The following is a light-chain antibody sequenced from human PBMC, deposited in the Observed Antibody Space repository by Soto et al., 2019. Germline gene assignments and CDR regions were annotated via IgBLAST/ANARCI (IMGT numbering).Light chain of an antibody. CDR2: SAS. J-gene: IGKJ4*01. CDR1: QSISDT. Sequence: EIVMTQSPATLSVSPGGRATLSCRTSQSISDTLAWYQQKPGQAPRLLIYSASRRATGFPARFSGSGSGTDFTLTISSLQSEDFAVYYCQQYENWPLTFGGGTKVDI. V-gene: IGKV3-15*01. CDR3: QQYENWPLT.